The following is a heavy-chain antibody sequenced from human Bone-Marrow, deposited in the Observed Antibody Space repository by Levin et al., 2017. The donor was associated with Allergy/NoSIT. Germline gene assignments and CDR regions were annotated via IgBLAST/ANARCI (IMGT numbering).Heavy chain of an antibody. Sequence: GESLKISCAASGFTFSGSAMHWVRQASGKGLEWVGRIRSKANSYATAYAASVKGRFTISRDDSKNTAYLQMNSLKTEDTAVYYCTSHTPITMVRGVIRPRYGMDVWGQGTTVTVSS. J-gene: IGHJ6*02. CDR1: GFTFSGSA. D-gene: IGHD3-10*01. V-gene: IGHV3-73*01. CDR3: TSHTPITMVRGVIRPRYGMDV. CDR2: IRSKANSYAT.